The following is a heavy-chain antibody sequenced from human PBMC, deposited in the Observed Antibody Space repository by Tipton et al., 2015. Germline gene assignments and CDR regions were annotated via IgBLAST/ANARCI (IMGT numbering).Heavy chain of an antibody. CDR2: IYYSGST. CDR3: ASMVGDAPGGIDYYYYYGMDV. CDR1: GGYISSGAYY. V-gene: IGHV4-39*02. D-gene: IGHD2-15*01. Sequence: TLSLTCTVSGGYISSGAYYWGWIRQPPGKGLEWIATIYYSGSTYYNPSLKSRVTISADTSKNHFSLRLNSVTASDTAVYYCASMVGDAPGGIDYYYYYGMDVWGQGTTVTVSS. J-gene: IGHJ6*02.